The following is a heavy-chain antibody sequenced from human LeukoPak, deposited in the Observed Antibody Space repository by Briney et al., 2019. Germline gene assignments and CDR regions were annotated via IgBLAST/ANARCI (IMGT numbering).Heavy chain of an antibody. D-gene: IGHD3-10*01. V-gene: IGHV5-51*01. CDR1: GYNFATKW. CDR2: IYPGDSDT. Sequence: GESLKISCKGSGYNFATKWIGWVRQMPGKGLEWFGIIYPGDSDTRYSPSFQGQVTISADKSINTAYLQWSSLKASDTAIYYCVRHVPVSYPSGFDYWGQGTLVTVSS. J-gene: IGHJ4*02. CDR3: VRHVPVSYPSGFDY.